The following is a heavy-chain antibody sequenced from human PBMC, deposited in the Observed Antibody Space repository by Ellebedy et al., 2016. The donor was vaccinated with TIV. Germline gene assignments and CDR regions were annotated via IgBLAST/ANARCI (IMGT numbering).Heavy chain of an antibody. CDR2: VKTDGITT. J-gene: IGHJ4*02. CDR1: GLDFSSLW. D-gene: IGHD4-17*01. V-gene: IGHV3-74*01. CDR3: AKGPDYEIDY. Sequence: GESLKISXAASGLDFSSLWMHWVRQAPGKGLVWVSHVKTDGITTTYADSVKGRFTISRDNSKNTLYLQMNSLRAEDTAVYYCAKGPDYEIDYWGQGTLVTVS.